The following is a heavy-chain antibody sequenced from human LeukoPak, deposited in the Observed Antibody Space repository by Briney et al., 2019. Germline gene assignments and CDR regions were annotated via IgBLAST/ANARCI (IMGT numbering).Heavy chain of an antibody. D-gene: IGHD1-26*01. V-gene: IGHV3-7*01. Sequence: GGSLRLSCAASGFTFSDYWMSWVRQAPGKGLEWVANIKQDGIEQYYVDSVKGRFTISRDNAKNSLHLQMNSLRAEDTAVYYCARESYSDYWGQGTLVTVSS. CDR3: ARESYSDY. J-gene: IGHJ4*02. CDR2: IKQDGIEQ. CDR1: GFTFSDYW.